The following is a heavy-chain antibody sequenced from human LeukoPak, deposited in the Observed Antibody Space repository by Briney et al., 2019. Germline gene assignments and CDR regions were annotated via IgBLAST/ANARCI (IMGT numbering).Heavy chain of an antibody. V-gene: IGHV3-53*01. CDR1: GFTVSSNY. Sequence: PGGSLRLSCAASGFTVSSNYMSWVRQAPGKGLEWVSVIYSGGGTYYADSVKGRFTISRDNSKNTLYLQMNSLRAEDTAVDYCASSQPGYCTNGVCPQDSWGQGTLVTVSS. CDR3: ASSQPGYCTNGVCPQDS. J-gene: IGHJ4*02. D-gene: IGHD2-8*01. CDR2: IYSGGGT.